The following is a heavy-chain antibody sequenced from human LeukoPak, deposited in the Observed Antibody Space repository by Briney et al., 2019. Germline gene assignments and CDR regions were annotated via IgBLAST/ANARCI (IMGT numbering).Heavy chain of an antibody. D-gene: IGHD6-13*01. V-gene: IGHV1-2*02. Sequence: ASVKVSCKASGYTFTSYYIHWVRQAPGQGLEWMGWISPNGGGTNYVQKFQGRVTMTRDTSITTAYMELRGLRSDDTAVYFCARQQMGSGWFDPWGQGALVTVSS. J-gene: IGHJ5*02. CDR2: ISPNGGGT. CDR3: ARQQMGSGWFDP. CDR1: GYTFTSYY.